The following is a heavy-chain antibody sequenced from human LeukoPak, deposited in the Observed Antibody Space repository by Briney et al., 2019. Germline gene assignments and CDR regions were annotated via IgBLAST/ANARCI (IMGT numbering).Heavy chain of an antibody. J-gene: IGHJ4*02. CDR3: AREASPLHYYDGSGYPSFDY. D-gene: IGHD3-22*01. V-gene: IGHV1-18*01. Sequence: ASVKVSCKASGYTFTSYGISWVRQAPGQGLEWMGWISAYNGNTNYAQKLQGRVTMTTDTSTSTAYMELRSLRSDDTAVYYCAREASPLHYYDGSGYPSFDYWGQGTLVTVSS. CDR2: ISAYNGNT. CDR1: GYTFTSYG.